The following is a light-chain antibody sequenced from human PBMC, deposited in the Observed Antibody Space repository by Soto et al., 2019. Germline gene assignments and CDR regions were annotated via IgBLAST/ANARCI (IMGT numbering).Light chain of an antibody. J-gene: IGLJ2*01. CDR1: CGHSGYA. CDR2: LNTDGSH. Sequence: QPVLSQSPSASASLGASVKVTCTLSCGHSGYAIVWHQQQPEKGPRYLMRLNTDGSHNKGDGIPDLFSASSSGAERYLTISSLQSEDEADYYCQTWGSGIVFGGGTKLTVL. V-gene: IGLV4-69*01. CDR3: QTWGSGIV.